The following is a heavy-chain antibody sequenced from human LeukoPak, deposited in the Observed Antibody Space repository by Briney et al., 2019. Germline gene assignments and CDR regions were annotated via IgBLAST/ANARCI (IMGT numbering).Heavy chain of an antibody. D-gene: IGHD2-15*01. CDR3: ARGWYYGMDV. CDR2: INTDGSST. J-gene: IGHJ6*02. V-gene: IGHV3-74*01. CDR1: GLTFSSYA. Sequence: GGSLRLSCSASGLTFSSYAMHWVRQAPGKGLVWVSRINTDGSSTTYADSVKGRFTISRDNAKNTLYLQMNSLRVEDTAVYFCARGWYYGMDVWGQGTTVIVSS.